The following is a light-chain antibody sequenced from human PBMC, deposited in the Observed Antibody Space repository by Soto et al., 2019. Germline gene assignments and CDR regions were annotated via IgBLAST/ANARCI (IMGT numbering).Light chain of an antibody. CDR3: SSSAGIYHYLV. CDR2: EVN. V-gene: IGLV2-8*01. Sequence: QSVLAQPTSASGSPGQSVTISCTGTSSDIGGYNSVSWYQQHPGKAPRLMIYEVNKRPSGVPDRFSGSKSGYTASLTVSGLQTEDEAFYYCSSSAGIYHYLVFGGGTQLTVL. CDR1: SSDIGGYNS. J-gene: IGLJ3*02.